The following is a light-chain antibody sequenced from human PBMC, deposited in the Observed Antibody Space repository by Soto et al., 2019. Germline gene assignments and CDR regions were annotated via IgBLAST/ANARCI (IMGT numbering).Light chain of an antibody. CDR2: SAS. V-gene: IGKV1-9*01. J-gene: IGKJ5*01. CDR1: QGISSD. Sequence: IQLTQPPASLSASVGDRVTITCRASQGISSDLAWYQQKPGKAPMLLNYSASTLQNVVPSRFSGSGSGTDFTLTISGLQPEYFATYYCQQLNSYPVTFGQVTRLEMK. CDR3: QQLNSYPVT.